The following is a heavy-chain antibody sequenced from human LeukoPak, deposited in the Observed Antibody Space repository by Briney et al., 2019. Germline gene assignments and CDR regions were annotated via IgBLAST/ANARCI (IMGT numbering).Heavy chain of an antibody. CDR2: ISSSSSYI. J-gene: IGHJ6*02. CDR3: AKDRSSSWYEGPFNGMDV. D-gene: IGHD6-13*01. CDR1: GFTSSSYS. V-gene: IGHV3-21*01. Sequence: PGGSLRLSCAASGFTSSSYSMNWVRQAPGKGLEWVSSISSSSSYIYYADSVKGRFTISRDNAKNSLYLQMNSLRAEDTAVYYCAKDRSSSWYEGPFNGMDVWGQGTTVTVSS.